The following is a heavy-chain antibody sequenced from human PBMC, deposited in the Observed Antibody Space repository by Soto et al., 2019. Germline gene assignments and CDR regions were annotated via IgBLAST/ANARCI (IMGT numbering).Heavy chain of an antibody. CDR1: GGCISSGGYY. CDR3: ARGRSYDCVHGYTSGWVFRY. CDR2: IYYSVST. D-gene: IGHD2-2*02. V-gene: IGHV4-31*03. J-gene: IGHJ4*02. Sequence: PSETLSLTCTVSGGCISSGGYYWSWIRQHPGKGLEWIGYIYYSVSTYYNPSLKSRVTISVDTSKNQFYLKLSSVTAADTAVYYSARGRSYDCVHGYTSGWVFRYCGQEPLVTVSS.